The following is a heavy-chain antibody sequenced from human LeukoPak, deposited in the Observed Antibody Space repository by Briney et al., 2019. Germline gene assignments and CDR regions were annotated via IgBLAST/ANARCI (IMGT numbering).Heavy chain of an antibody. V-gene: IGHV3-7*01. CDR2: IKQDGSET. Sequence: GGSLRLSCAAAGFTFSNYWMNWVRQAPGKGLEWVATIKQDGSETHYVDSVKGRFTISRDNAKNSLCLQMNSLRAEDTAVYYCTRGWSPILWGQGTLVTVSS. CDR3: TRGWSPIL. J-gene: IGHJ4*02. D-gene: IGHD6-13*01. CDR1: GFTFSNYW.